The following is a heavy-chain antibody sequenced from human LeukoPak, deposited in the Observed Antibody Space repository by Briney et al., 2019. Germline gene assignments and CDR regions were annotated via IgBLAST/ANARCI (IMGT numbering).Heavy chain of an antibody. CDR2: IYYSGST. D-gene: IGHD5-18*01. CDR3: ALGYSDAFDI. Sequence: SETLSLTCTVSGGSTSSYYWSWIRQPPGKGLEWIGYIYYSGSTNYNPSLKSRVTISVDTSKNQFSLKLSSVTAADTAVYYCALGYSDAFDIWGQGTMVTVSS. CDR1: GGSTSSYY. V-gene: IGHV4-59*01. J-gene: IGHJ3*02.